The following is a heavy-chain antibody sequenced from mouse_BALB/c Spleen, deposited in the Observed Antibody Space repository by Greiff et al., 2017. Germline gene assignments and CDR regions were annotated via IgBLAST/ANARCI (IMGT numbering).Heavy chain of an antibody. Sequence: DVKLQESGPGLVKPSQSLSLTCTVTGYSITSDYAWNWIRQFPGNKLEWMGYISYSGSTSYNPSLKSRISITRDTSKNQFFLQLNSVTTEDTATYYCARGGLWYGYGFAYWGQGTLVTVSA. CDR3: ARGGLWYGYGFAY. CDR1: GYSITSDYA. D-gene: IGHD1-2*01. CDR2: ISYSGST. V-gene: IGHV3-2*02. J-gene: IGHJ3*01.